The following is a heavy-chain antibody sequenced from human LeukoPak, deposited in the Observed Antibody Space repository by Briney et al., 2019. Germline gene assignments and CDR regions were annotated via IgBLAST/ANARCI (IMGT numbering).Heavy chain of an antibody. CDR1: GYSFTSYG. J-gene: IGHJ6*04. CDR3: ARAFGAMAKIYGMDV. D-gene: IGHD3-16*01. CDR2: TSAYNGNT. Sequence: GASVKLSCKASGYSFTSYGISWVRQPPGQGLEWMGWTSAYNGNTNYAQRLQGRVTMTTDTSTSTVYMELRSVRSDDTGVYYCARAFGAMAKIYGMDVWGKGTTVTVSS. V-gene: IGHV1-18*04.